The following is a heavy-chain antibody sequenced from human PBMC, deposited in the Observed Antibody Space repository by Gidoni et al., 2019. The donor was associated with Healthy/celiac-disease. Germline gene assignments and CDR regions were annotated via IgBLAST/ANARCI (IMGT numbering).Heavy chain of an antibody. J-gene: IGHJ6*02. CDR2: IIPIFGTA. CDR1: GGTFSSYA. V-gene: IGHV1-69*01. D-gene: IGHD6-19*01. Sequence: QVPLVQSGAEVKQPASSVKVSCKASGGTFSSYAISRVRQAPGQGLEWMGGIIPIFGTANYAQKFQGRVTITADESTSTAYMELSSLRSEDTAVYYCARDPLRFLVAGTNYYYYGMDVWGQGTTVTVSS. CDR3: ARDPLRFLVAGTNYYYYGMDV.